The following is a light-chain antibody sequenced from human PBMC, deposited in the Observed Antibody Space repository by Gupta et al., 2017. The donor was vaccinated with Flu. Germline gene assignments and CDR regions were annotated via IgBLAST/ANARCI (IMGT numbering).Light chain of an antibody. CDR2: EVS. CDR3: NSYTSISTPGV. CDR1: SSDIGAYNY. J-gene: IGLJ3*02. Sequence: QSALTQPASVSGSPGQSITISCTGTSSDIGAYNYVSWYQQHPGKAPKLMIYEVSYRPSGVSNRFSGSKSGNTASLTISGLLAEDEADYYCNSYTSISTPGVFGGGTKLTVL. V-gene: IGLV2-14*01.